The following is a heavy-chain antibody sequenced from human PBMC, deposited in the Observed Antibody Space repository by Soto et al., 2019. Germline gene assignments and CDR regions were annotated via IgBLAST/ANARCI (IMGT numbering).Heavy chain of an antibody. J-gene: IGHJ3*02. CDR1: GFTFRRYA. Sequence: GGSLRLSCAASGFTFRRYAMHWVRQAPGKGLEWVAVISFNGDEKYYADSVKGRFTISRDNSKNTLYLQMNSLRAEDTAVYYCAKGDDYDFWSGYSDAFDIWGQGTMVTVSS. D-gene: IGHD3-3*01. V-gene: IGHV3-30-3*02. CDR3: AKGDDYDFWSGYSDAFDI. CDR2: ISFNGDEK.